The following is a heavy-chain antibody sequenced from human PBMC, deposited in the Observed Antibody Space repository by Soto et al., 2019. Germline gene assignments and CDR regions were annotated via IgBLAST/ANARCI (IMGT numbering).Heavy chain of an antibody. CDR3: ARGDVVVPAAGYYYYGMDV. CDR1: GGTFSSYT. V-gene: IGHV1-69*02. D-gene: IGHD2-2*01. J-gene: IGHJ6*02. CDR2: IIPILGIA. Sequence: ASVKVSCKASGGTFSSYTISWVRQAPGQGLEWMGRIIPILGIANYAQKFQGRVTITADKSTSTAYMELSSLRSEDTAVYYCARGDVVVPAAGYYYYGMDVWGQGTTVTVSS.